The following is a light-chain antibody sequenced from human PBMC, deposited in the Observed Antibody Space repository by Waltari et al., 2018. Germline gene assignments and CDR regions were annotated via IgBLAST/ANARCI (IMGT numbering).Light chain of an antibody. CDR2: DDS. Sequence: SYVLTQPPSVSVAPGETARITCGGNNIGSKSVHWYQQNPGQAPVLVIYDDSDRPSGIPERFSGSNSGNTATLTISRVEAGDEADYYCQVWDVSSVHYVFGTGTKVIVL. CDR3: QVWDVSSVHYV. J-gene: IGLJ1*01. CDR1: NIGSKS. V-gene: IGLV3-21*04.